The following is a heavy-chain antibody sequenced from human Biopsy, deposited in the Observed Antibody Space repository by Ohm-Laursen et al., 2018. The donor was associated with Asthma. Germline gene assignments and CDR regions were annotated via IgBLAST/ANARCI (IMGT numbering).Heavy chain of an antibody. J-gene: IGHJ4*02. CDR2: ISYTGSA. D-gene: IGHD7-27*01. Sequence: GTLSLTCAVSGGSMSSSSYYWGWIRQPPGKGLEWMGSISYTGSAYHNPSLKSRVTISVDTSKNHFSLKLSSVAAADTAVYYCARHWDWGSFFDYWGQGTPVTVSS. V-gene: IGHV4-39*01. CDR1: GGSMSSSSYY. CDR3: ARHWDWGSFFDY.